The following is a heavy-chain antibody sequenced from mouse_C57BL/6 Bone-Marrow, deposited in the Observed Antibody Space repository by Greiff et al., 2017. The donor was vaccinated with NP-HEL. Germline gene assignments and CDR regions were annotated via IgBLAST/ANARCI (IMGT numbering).Heavy chain of an antibody. Sequence: EVQLQQSGPELVKPGASVKISCKASGYTFTDYYMNWVKQSHGKSLEWIGDINPNNGGTSYNQKFKGKATLTVDKSSSTAYMELRSLTSEDSAVYYCASSPWDVDYWGQGTTLTVSS. V-gene: IGHV1-26*01. D-gene: IGHD4-1*01. CDR2: INPNNGGT. J-gene: IGHJ2*01. CDR1: GYTFTDYY. CDR3: ASSPWDVDY.